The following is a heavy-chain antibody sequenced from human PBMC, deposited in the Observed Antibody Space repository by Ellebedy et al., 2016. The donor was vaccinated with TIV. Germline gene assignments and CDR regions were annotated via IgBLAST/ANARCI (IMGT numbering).Heavy chain of an antibody. Sequence: GGSLRLXCAASGFTFSSYSMNWVRQAPGKGLEWVSYISSSSSYIYYADSVKGRFTISRDNAKNSLYLQMNSLRAEDTAVYYCAKGFRGWYLDYWGQGTLVTVSS. CDR1: GFTFSSYS. CDR3: AKGFRGWYLDY. V-gene: IGHV3-21*05. D-gene: IGHD6-19*01. J-gene: IGHJ4*02. CDR2: ISSSSSYI.